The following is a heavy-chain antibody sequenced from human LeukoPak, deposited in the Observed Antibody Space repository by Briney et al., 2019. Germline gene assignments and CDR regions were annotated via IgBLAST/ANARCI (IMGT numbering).Heavy chain of an antibody. CDR2: IYYSGST. D-gene: IGHD3-22*01. CDR3: ARAVGYYYDPFDY. Sequence: PSETLSLTCTVSGGSISSSSYYWGWIRQPPGKGLEWIGSIYYSGSTYYNPSLKSRVTISVDTSKNQFSLKLSSVTAADTAVYYCARAVGYYYDPFDYWGQGTLVTVSS. J-gene: IGHJ4*02. CDR1: GGSISSSSYY. V-gene: IGHV4-39*07.